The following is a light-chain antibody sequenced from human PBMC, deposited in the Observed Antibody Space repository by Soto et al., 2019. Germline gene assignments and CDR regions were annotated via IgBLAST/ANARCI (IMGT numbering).Light chain of an antibody. CDR3: QQLRSYPST. CDR1: QGIRID. J-gene: IGKJ4*01. CDR2: GAS. Sequence: DIQLTQSPSFLSAFVGDRVTITCRASQGIRIDLGWYQQKPGKAPERLIYGASSLQSGVPSRFSGSGFGTDFTLTISSLQAEDFASYYCQQLRSYPSTFGGGTQVDI. V-gene: IGKV1-17*01.